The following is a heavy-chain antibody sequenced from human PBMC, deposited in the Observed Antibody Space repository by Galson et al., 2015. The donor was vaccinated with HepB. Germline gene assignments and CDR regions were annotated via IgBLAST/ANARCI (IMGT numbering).Heavy chain of an antibody. D-gene: IGHD4-11*01. CDR1: GYTFSNYG. J-gene: IGHJ5*02. Sequence: SVKVSCKASGYTFSNYGISWVRQAPGQGLEWMGWINTNNGNTKHAQKFQGRVTMTTDTSTSTVCMDLRSLRSDDTAVYYCARSTVTSSSDWFDPWGQGTLVTVSS. CDR3: ARSTVTSSSDWFDP. CDR2: INTNNGNT. V-gene: IGHV1-18*01.